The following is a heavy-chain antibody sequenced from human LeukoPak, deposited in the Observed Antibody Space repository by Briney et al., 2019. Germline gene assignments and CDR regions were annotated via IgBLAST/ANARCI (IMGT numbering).Heavy chain of an antibody. CDR3: AKDLNYYYYYYMDV. V-gene: IGHV3-23*01. J-gene: IGHJ6*03. Sequence: GSLRLSCAASGFSFAYYGMSWVRQAPGMGLEWVSIISGSGGSTYYADSVKGRFTISRDNSKNTLYLQMNSLRAEDTAVYYCAKDLNYYYYYYMDVWGKGTTVTVSS. CDR2: ISGSGGST. CDR1: GFSFAYYG.